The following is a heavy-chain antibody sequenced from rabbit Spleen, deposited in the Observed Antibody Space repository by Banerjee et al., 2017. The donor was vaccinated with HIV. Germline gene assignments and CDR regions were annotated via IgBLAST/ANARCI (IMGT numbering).Heavy chain of an antibody. Sequence: QEQLVEYGGDLVQPEGSLTLTCTASGFSFNSGFWVCWVRQAPGKGLEWIACIASGSSGDTYYASWAKGRFTISKTSSTTVTLQMTSLTAADTATYFCARETTGGWGVVLYYFSLWGQGTLVTVS. CDR2: IASGSSGDT. CDR3: ARETTGGWGVVLYYFSL. CDR1: GFSFNSGFW. V-gene: IGHV1S45*01. J-gene: IGHJ4*01. D-gene: IGHD4-1*01.